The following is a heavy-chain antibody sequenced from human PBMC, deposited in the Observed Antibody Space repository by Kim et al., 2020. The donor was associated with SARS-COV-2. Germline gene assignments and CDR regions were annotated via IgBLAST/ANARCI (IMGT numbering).Heavy chain of an antibody. Sequence: GGSLRLSCAASGFTFSSYSMNWVRQAPGKGLEWVSYISSSSSTIYYADSVKGRFTISRDNAKNSLYLQMNSLRDEDTAVYYCARVKYYYDSSGRRYYFDYWGQGTLVTVSS. V-gene: IGHV3-48*02. J-gene: IGHJ4*02. CDR2: ISSSSSTI. CDR3: ARVKYYYDSSGRRYYFDY. CDR1: GFTFSSYS. D-gene: IGHD3-22*01.